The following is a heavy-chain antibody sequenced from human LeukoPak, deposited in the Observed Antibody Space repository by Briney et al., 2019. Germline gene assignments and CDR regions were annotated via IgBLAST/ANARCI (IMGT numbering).Heavy chain of an antibody. CDR1: DVSISSHY. V-gene: IGHV4-59*08. J-gene: IGHJ3*02. CDR2: FAYSGTT. D-gene: IGHD6-19*01. Sequence: PSETLSLTCTVSDVSISSHYWSWIRQPPGKGLEWIGHFAYSGTTSYNASLKSRVTISVDTSKNQFSLTLTSVTAADTAVYYCARPHSSCWYGVYDIWGQGTMVTVSS. CDR3: ARPHSSCWYGVYDI.